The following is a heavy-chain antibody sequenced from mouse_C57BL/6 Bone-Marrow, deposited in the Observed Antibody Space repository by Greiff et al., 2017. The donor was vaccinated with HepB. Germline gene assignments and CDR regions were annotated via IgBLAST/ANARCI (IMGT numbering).Heavy chain of an antibody. V-gene: IGHV2-5*01. CDR1: GFSLTSYG. J-gene: IGHJ3*01. CDR2: IWRGGST. D-gene: IGHD3-3*01. Sequence: VKLVESGPGLVQPSQSLSITCTVSGFSLTSYGVHWVRQSPGKGLEWLGVIWRGGSTDYNAAFMSRLSITKDNSKSQVFFKMNSLQADDTAIYYCAKGTRGQGAWFAYWGQGTLVTVSA. CDR3: AKGTRGQGAWFAY.